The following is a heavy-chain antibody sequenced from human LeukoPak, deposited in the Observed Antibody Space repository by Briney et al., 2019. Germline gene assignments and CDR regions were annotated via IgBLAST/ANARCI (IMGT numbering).Heavy chain of an antibody. CDR1: GDSVSSNSAA. V-gene: IGHV6-1*01. J-gene: IGHJ4*02. Sequence: SQTLSLTCAISGDSVSSNSAAWNWIRQSPSRGLEWLGRTYYRSKWYNDYAVSVKSRITINPDTSKNQFSLQLNSVTPEDTAVYYCARVATEIPSDIVATSYFDYWGQGTLVTVSS. CDR2: TYYRSKWYN. D-gene: IGHD5-12*01. CDR3: ARVATEIPSDIVATSYFDY.